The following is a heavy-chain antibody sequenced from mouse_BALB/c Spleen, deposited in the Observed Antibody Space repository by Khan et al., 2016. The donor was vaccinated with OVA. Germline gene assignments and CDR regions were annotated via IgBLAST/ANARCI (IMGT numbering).Heavy chain of an antibody. V-gene: IGHV3-2*02. D-gene: IGHD2-14*01. J-gene: IGHJ4*01. CDR1: GYSITSDYA. CDR2: ISSTGST. CDR3: ARTLYYSYGYALDC. Sequence: EVELQESGPGLVKPSQSLSLTCTVTGYSITSDYAWNWIRQFPGNKLEWMGYISSTGSTSYNPSLKSRIFFTRDTYKNQFFLQLKSVTTEDTATYYCARTLYYSYGYALDCWGRGTSVTVSS.